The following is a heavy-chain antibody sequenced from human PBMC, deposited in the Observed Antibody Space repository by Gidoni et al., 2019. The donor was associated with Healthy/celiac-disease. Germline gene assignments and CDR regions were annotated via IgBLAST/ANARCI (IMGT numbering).Heavy chain of an antibody. D-gene: IGHD6-13*01. CDR2: INHSGST. V-gene: IGHV4-34*01. J-gene: IGHJ5*02. CDR1: GGSFSGYY. Sequence: QVQLQQWGAGLLKPSETLSLTCAVYGGSFSGYYWSWIRQPPGKGLEWIGEINHSGSTNYNPSLKRRVTISVDTSKNQFSLKLSSVTAADTAVYYCARVGNMVAAAGTWGQGTLVTVSS. CDR3: ARVGNMVAAAGT.